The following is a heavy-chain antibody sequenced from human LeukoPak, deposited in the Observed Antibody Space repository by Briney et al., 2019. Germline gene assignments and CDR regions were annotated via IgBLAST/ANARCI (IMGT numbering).Heavy chain of an antibody. CDR1: GFTFSSYW. CDR3: ARVRYYDFWSGYYSDFDY. J-gene: IGHJ4*02. V-gene: IGHV3-74*01. D-gene: IGHD3-3*01. CDR2: IKSDGSST. Sequence: GGSLRLSCAASGFTFSSYWMHWVRQAPGKGLVWVSRIKSDGSSTTYADGVKGRFTISRDNVKNTLYLQMNSLRVEDTAVYYCARVRYYDFWSGYYSDFDYWGQGTLVTVSS.